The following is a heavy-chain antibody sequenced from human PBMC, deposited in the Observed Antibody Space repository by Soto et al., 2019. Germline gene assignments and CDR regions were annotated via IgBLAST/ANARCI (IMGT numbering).Heavy chain of an antibody. CDR1: GFTFSSYG. V-gene: IGHV3-33*06. CDR3: AKELSVYANSYGMDV. J-gene: IGHJ6*02. Sequence: GGSLRLSXAASGFTFSSYGMHWVRQAPGKGLEWVAVIWYDGSNKYYADSVKGRFTISRDNSKNTLYLQMNSLRAEDTAVYHCAKELSVYANSYGMDVWGQGTTVTVSS. CDR2: IWYDGSNK. D-gene: IGHD2-8*01.